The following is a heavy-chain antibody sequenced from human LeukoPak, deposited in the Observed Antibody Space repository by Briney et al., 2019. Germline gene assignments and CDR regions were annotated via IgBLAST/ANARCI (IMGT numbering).Heavy chain of an antibody. V-gene: IGHV4-59*11. J-gene: IGHJ3*02. CDR2: LLYSGST. CDR1: GDSITWHY. CDR3: ATNAGPSADGDVLDI. D-gene: IGHD6-13*01. Sequence: SETLSLTCTVSGDSITWHYWHWDRQPPGKALEWIGHLLYSGSTSYNPSLDSRVTISLDTSKKSFSLKLTSVTAADTALYYCATNAGPSADGDVLDIWGQGTMVTVSS.